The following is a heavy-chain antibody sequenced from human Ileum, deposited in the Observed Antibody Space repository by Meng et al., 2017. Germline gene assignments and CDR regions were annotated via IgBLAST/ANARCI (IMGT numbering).Heavy chain of an antibody. D-gene: IGHD3-22*01. CDR1: GFTVSSNY. CDR2: IYSGGST. J-gene: IGHJ4*02. CDR3: ARDSVDSSGYFRFDY. Sequence: GESLKISCAASGFTVSSNYMSWVRQAPGKGLEWVSVIYSGGSTYYADSVKGRFTISRDNSKNTLYLQINSLRAEDTAVYYCARDSVDSSGYFRFDYWGQGTLVTVSS. V-gene: IGHV3-53*01.